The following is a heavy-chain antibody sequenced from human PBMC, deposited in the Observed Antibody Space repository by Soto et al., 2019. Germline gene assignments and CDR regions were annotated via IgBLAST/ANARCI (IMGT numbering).Heavy chain of an antibody. CDR3: ARGQEGVVATH. CDR2: IKDGGLT. D-gene: IGHD5-12*01. J-gene: IGHJ4*02. CDR1: GGSFSGYY. V-gene: IGHV4-34*01. Sequence: QVQLQQWGAGLLKPAETLSLTCVVYGGSFSGYYWSWIRQPPGKGLEWIGEIKDGGLTNYSPSLKSRATISKDPPNNQFSLKLHSVTAADTALYYCARGQEGVVATHWDQGALVTVSS.